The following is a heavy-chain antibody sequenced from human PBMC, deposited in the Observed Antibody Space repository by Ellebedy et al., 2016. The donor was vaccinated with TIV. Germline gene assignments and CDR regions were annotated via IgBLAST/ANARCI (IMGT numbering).Heavy chain of an antibody. CDR1: GYSFISYW. CDR2: IYPGDSDT. D-gene: IGHD6-19*01. CDR3: ARGDRGSGWYWDK. J-gene: IGHJ4*02. Sequence: GESLKISCKGSGYSFISYWIGWVRQMSGKGLEWMGYIYPGDSDTRYSPSFQGQVTISVDKSISTAYLQWSSLKASDTAIYYCARGDRGSGWYWDKWGQGTLVTVSS. V-gene: IGHV5-51*01.